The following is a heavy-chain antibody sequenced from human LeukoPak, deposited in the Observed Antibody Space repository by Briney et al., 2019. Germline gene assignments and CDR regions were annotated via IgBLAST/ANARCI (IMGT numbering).Heavy chain of an antibody. CDR2: IIPIFGTA. J-gene: IGHJ4*02. V-gene: IGHV1-69*13. CDR1: GGTFSSYA. Sequence: SVKVSCKASGGTFSSYAISWVRQAPGQGLEWMGGIIPIFGTANYAQKFQGRVTITADESTSTAYMELSSLRSEDTAVYYCASSLGGLELLSYWGQGTLVTVSS. D-gene: IGHD1-7*01. CDR3: ASSLGGLELLSY.